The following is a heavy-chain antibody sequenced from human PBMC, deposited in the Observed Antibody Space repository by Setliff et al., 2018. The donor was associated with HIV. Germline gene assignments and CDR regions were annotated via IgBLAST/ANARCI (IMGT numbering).Heavy chain of an antibody. V-gene: IGHV4-59*12. J-gene: IGHJ4*02. CDR3: ARATWLVHPFPLYYFDY. CDR1: GFTFGDYA. Sequence: GSLRLSCTTSGFTFGDYAFSWVRQAPGKGLEWTGSIHYSGITHYNPSLKSRLTMSVDTSKNQFSLKLISVTAADTAVYYCARATWLVHPFPLYYFDYWGQGTLVTVSS. CDR2: IHYSGIT. D-gene: IGHD6-19*01.